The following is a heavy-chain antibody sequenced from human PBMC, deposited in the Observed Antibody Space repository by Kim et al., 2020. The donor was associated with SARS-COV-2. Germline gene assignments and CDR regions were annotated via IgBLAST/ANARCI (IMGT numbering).Heavy chain of an antibody. Sequence: YYVDSVKGRFTIPRDNAKNSLYLQMNSLRAEDTAVYYCARVGDGSSWQFDYWGQGTLVTVSS. D-gene: IGHD6-13*01. J-gene: IGHJ4*02. CDR3: ARVGDGSSWQFDY. V-gene: IGHV3-7*01.